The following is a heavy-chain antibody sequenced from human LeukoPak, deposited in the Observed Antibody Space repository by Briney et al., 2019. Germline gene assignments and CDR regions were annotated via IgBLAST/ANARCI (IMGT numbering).Heavy chain of an antibody. Sequence: PSGGSLRLSCAASGFTFSSYEMNWVRQAPGKGLEGVSYISSSGSTIYYADSVKGRFTISRDNAKNSLYLQMNSLRAEDTAVYYCASPKSIPADNDYWGQGTLVTVSS. CDR1: GFTFSSYE. J-gene: IGHJ4*02. CDR2: ISSSGSTI. V-gene: IGHV3-48*03. CDR3: ASPKSIPADNDY. D-gene: IGHD2-2*01.